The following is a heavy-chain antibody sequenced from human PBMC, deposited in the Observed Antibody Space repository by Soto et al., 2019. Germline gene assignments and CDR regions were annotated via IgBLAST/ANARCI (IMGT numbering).Heavy chain of an antibody. CDR2: ISWNSGSI. V-gene: IGHV3-9*01. D-gene: IGHD2-15*01. CDR3: IRGGRYCSGGSCYSGAFDA. J-gene: IGHJ3*01. Sequence: EVQLVESGGGLVQPGRSLRLSCAASGFNFDDYAMNWVRQFPGKGLEWVSGISWNSGSIGYADSVKGRFIISRDNGKNFFYLQLNSVRPEDTALYYCIRGGRYCSGGSCYSGAFDAWGQGTMVTVSS. CDR1: GFNFDDYA.